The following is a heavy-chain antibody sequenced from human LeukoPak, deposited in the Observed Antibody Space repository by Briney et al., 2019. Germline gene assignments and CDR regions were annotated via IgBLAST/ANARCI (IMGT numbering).Heavy chain of an antibody. J-gene: IGHJ4*02. D-gene: IGHD6-13*01. Sequence: GGSLRLSWAASGFTFSSYLMHWVGQSPGKGLGLVSDIIDDGSVRRYGDFVKSRFTISRNNAKNTLYLQVNNMQAEDTAIYFCARGGYSPVDHWGQGTLVTVSS. V-gene: IGHV3-74*01. CDR3: ARGGYSPVDH. CDR2: IIDDGSVR. CDR1: GFTFSSYL.